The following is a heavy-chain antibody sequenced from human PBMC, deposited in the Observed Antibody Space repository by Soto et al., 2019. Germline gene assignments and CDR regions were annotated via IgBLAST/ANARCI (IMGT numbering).Heavy chain of an antibody. Sequence: TLSLTCTVSGGSISSYYWSWIRQPPGKGLEWIGYIYYSGSTNYNPSLKSRVTISVDTSKNQFSLKLSSVTAADTAVYYCARHVYDILTGYYTMPDYWGQGTLVTVSS. CDR2: IYYSGST. V-gene: IGHV4-59*08. CDR1: GGSISSYY. CDR3: ARHVYDILTGYYTMPDY. J-gene: IGHJ4*02. D-gene: IGHD3-9*01.